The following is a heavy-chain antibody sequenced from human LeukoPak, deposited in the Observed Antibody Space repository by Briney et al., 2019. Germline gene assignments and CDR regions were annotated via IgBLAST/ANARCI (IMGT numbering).Heavy chain of an antibody. CDR1: TXYX. CDR3: ARRGSTRAFDY. Sequence: TXYXIXXXXXMPGKGLEWMGIIYPGDSDTRYSPSFQGQVTISADKSISTAYLQWSSLKASDTAMYYCARRGSTRAFDYWGQGTLVTVSS. J-gene: IGHJ4*02. D-gene: IGHD2-2*01. V-gene: IGHV5-51*01. CDR2: IYPGDSDT.